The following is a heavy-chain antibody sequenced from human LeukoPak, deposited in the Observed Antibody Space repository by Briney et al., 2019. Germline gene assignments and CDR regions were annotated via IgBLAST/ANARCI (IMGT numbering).Heavy chain of an antibody. CDR1: GFTFSDYY. CDR3: ARAAPTPYYFDY. Sequence: GGSLRLSCAASGFTFSDYYMSWIRQAPGKGLEGVSDISSSGSTIYYADSVKGRFTISRDTAKNSLYLQMNSLRAEDTAVYYCARAAPTPYYFDYWGQGTLVTVSS. CDR2: ISSSGSTI. V-gene: IGHV3-11*01. J-gene: IGHJ4*02.